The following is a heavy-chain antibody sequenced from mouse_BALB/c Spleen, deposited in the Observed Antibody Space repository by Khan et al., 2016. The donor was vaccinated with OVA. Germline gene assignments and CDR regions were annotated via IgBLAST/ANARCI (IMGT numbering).Heavy chain of an antibody. CDR2: ISYSGST. D-gene: IGHD3-3*01. CDR1: GYSITSGYG. V-gene: IGHV3-2*02. Sequence: EVQLQESGPGLVKPSQSLSLTCTASGYSITSGYGWNWIRQFPGNKLEWMGYISYSGSTNYNPSLKSRISITRDTSKNQFFLQLNSVTTEDTATYYCARTARIKYWGQGTTLTVAS. J-gene: IGHJ2*01. CDR3: ARTARIKY.